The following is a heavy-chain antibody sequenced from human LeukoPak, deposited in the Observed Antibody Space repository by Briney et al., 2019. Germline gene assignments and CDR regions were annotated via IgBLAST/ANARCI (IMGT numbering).Heavy chain of an antibody. V-gene: IGHV3-33*01. J-gene: IGHJ4*02. CDR1: GFTFSSYG. CDR3: ARDRDYCSGGSCYVDY. CDR2: IWYDGSNK. D-gene: IGHD2-15*01. Sequence: GGSLRLSCAASGFTFSSYGMHWVRQAPGKGLEWVAVIWYDGSNKYCADSVKGRFTISRDNSKNTLYLQMNSLRAEDTAVYYCARDRDYCSGGSCYVDYWGQGTLVTVSS.